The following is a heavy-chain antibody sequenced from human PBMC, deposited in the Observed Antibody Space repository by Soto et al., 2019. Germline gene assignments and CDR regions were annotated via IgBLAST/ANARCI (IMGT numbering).Heavy chain of an antibody. CDR2: TYYRSKWYN. V-gene: IGHV6-1*01. J-gene: IGHJ6*02. D-gene: IGHD4-4*01. CDR3: ARDRMTTVTAGYYYGMDV. CDR1: GDSVSSNSAA. Sequence: QTLSLTCAISGDSVSSNSAAWNWIRQSPSRGLEWLGRTYYRSKWYNDYAVSVKSRITINPDTSKNQFSLQLNSVTPEDTAVYYCARDRMTTVTAGYYYGMDVWGQGTTVTVSS.